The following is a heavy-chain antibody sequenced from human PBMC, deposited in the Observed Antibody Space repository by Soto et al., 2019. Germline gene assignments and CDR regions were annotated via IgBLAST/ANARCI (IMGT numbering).Heavy chain of an antibody. Sequence: QVQLVESGGGVVLPGRSLRLSCAASGFTFNNFGMHWVRQAPGKGLEWVAVIWYDGSNKYYAASVKGRFTVSRDNSKNTLYLQMNSLRAEDTAVYFCAREANYGLAFYCDYWGQGTLVTVSA. CDR1: GFTFNNFG. V-gene: IGHV3-33*01. CDR2: IWYDGSNK. J-gene: IGHJ4*02. CDR3: AREANYGLAFYCDY. D-gene: IGHD4-17*01.